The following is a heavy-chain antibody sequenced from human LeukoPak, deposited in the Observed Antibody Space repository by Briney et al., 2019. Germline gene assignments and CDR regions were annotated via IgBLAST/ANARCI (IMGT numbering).Heavy chain of an antibody. CDR2: IYSGGSS. J-gene: IGHJ4*02. Sequence: GGSLRLSCAASGLTVGFKCMSWVRQAPGKGLEWVSIIYSGGSSYYADSVEGRFTVSRDTSKNTLYLQMNSLRAEDTAVYYCATRPDGNDVPYFDYWGQGTLVTVSS. V-gene: IGHV3-66*01. CDR3: ATRPDGNDVPYFDY. CDR1: GLTVGFKC. D-gene: IGHD5-12*01.